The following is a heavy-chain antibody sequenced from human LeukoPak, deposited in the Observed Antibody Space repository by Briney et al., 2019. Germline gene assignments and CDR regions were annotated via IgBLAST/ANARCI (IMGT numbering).Heavy chain of an antibody. Sequence: GESLKISCKGSGYRFTSYWIGWVRQMPGKGLEWMGIIYPGDSDTRYSPSFQGQVTISADKSISTAYLQWSSLKASDTAMYYCARQSYSSSYWFDPWGQGTLVTVSS. CDR2: IYPGDSDT. CDR3: ARQSYSSSYWFDP. J-gene: IGHJ5*02. V-gene: IGHV5-51*01. CDR1: GYRFTSYW. D-gene: IGHD6-6*01.